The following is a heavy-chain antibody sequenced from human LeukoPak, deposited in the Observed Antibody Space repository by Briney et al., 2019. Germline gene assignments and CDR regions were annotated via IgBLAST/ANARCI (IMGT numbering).Heavy chain of an antibody. Sequence: GASLRLSCAASGFTFSNYDMHWVRQAPGKGLEWVAFIRYDGSNQYYADSVKGRFTISRDNSKNTLYLQMNSLRAEDTAVYYCAKGRGVLEWLLCDYWGQGTLVTVSS. CDR2: IRYDGSNQ. J-gene: IGHJ4*02. D-gene: IGHD3-3*01. CDR1: GFTFSNYD. V-gene: IGHV3-30*02. CDR3: AKGRGVLEWLLCDY.